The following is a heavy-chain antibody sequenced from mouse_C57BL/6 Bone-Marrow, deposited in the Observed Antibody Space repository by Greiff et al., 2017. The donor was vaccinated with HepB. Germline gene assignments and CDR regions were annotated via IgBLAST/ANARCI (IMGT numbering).Heavy chain of an antibody. D-gene: IGHD3-2*02. CDR2: IFPGSGST. Sequence: QVQLQQSGPELVKPGASVKISCKASGYTFTDYYINWVKQRPGQGLEWIGWIFPGSGSTYYNEKFKGKATLTVDKSSSTAYMLLSSLTSEDSAVYFCARRGLRLVAWYFDYWGQGTTLTVSS. V-gene: IGHV1-75*01. J-gene: IGHJ2*01. CDR3: ARRGLRLVAWYFDY. CDR1: GYTFTDYY.